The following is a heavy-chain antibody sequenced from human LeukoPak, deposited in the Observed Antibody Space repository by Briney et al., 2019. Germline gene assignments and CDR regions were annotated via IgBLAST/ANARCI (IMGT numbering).Heavy chain of an antibody. D-gene: IGHD3-9*01. J-gene: IGHJ4*02. V-gene: IGHV1-2*02. CDR2: INPNSGGT. CDR3: AREAQNYDILTGYPD. CDR1: GYTFTGYY. Sequence: RASVKVSCKASGYTFTGYYMHWVRQAPGQGLGWRGWINPNSGGTNYAQKFQGRVTMTRDTSISTAYMELSRLRSDDTAVYYCAREAQNYDILTGYPDWGQGTLVTVSS.